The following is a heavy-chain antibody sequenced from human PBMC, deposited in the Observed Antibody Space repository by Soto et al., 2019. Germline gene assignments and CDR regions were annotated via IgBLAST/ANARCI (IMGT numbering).Heavy chain of an antibody. J-gene: IGHJ6*02. V-gene: IGHV4-34*01. CDR1: GGSFSGYY. CDR3: LAVAAGMDV. D-gene: IGHD6-19*01. CDR2: INHSGST. Sequence: SETLSLTCSVYGGSFSGYYWSWIRQPPGKGLEWIGEINHSGSTNYNPSLKSRVTISVDTSKNQFSLKLSSVTAADTAVYYCLAVAAGMDVWGQGTTVTVSS.